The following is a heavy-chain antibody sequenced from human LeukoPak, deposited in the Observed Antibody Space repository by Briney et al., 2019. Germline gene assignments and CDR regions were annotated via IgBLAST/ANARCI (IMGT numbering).Heavy chain of an antibody. J-gene: IGHJ4*02. V-gene: IGHV1-3*01. CDR1: GFTFTSYA. CDR2: INAGNGNT. D-gene: IGHD6-19*01. CDR3: ARGIGSGWYDY. Sequence: ASVKVSCKASGFTFTSYAMHWVRQAPGQRHEWMGWINAGNGNTKYSQKFQGRVTITRDTSASTAYMELSSLRSEDTAVYYCARGIGSGWYDYWGQGTLVTVSS.